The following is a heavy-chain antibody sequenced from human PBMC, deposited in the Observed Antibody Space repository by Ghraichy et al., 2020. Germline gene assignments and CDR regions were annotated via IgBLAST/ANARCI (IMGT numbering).Heavy chain of an antibody. J-gene: IGHJ5*02. D-gene: IGHD3-9*01. CDR2: ISAYNGNT. CDR3: ARDWHDILTGYYIDWFDP. V-gene: IGHV1-18*04. Sequence: ASVKVSCKASGYTFTSYGISWVRQAPGQGLEWMGWISAYNGNTNYAQKLQGRVTMTTDTSTSTAYMELRSLRSDDTAVYYCARDWHDILTGYYIDWFDPWGQGTLVTVSS. CDR1: GYTFTSYG.